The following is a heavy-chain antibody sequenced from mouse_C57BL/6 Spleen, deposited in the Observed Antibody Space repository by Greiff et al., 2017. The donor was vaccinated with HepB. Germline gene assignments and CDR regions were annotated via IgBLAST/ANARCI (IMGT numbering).Heavy chain of an antibody. J-gene: IGHJ1*03. CDR2: ISSGGSYT. V-gene: IGHV5-6*01. CDR1: GFTFSSYG. D-gene: IGHD2-5*01. Sequence: EVNLVDSGGDLVKPGGSLKLSCAASGFTFSSYGMSWVRQTPDKRLEWVATISSGGSYTYYPDSVKGRFTISRDNAKNTLYLQMSSLKSEDTAMYYCARSYYSNYGYFDVWGTGTTVTVSS. CDR3: ARSYYSNYGYFDV.